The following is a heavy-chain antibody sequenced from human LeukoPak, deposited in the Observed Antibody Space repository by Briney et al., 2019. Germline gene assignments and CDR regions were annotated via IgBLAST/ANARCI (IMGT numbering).Heavy chain of an antibody. V-gene: IGHV4-38-2*02. CDR2: MYHSGNT. Sequence: SETLSLTCTVSGYSITSGFYWGWIRQPPGNGLEWIGSMYHSGNTYYNPSLKSRVTISVDMSKNQFSLKLTSVTAADTAVYYCARAFTVSALADYWGQGTLVTVSS. D-gene: IGHD3-22*01. CDR3: ARAFTVSALADY. CDR1: GYSITSGFY. J-gene: IGHJ4*02.